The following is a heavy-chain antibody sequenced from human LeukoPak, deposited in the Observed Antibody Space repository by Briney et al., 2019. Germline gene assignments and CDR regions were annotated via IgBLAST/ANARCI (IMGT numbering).Heavy chain of an antibody. V-gene: IGHV1-2*02. CDR1: GYTFTGYY. CDR2: INPNIGGA. CDR3: ASEQAPTWIQLWPEPNWFDP. D-gene: IGHD5-18*01. J-gene: IGHJ5*02. Sequence: GASVKVSCKASGYTFTGYYMHWVRQAPGHGLEGLGWINPNIGGANYAQKFQGRVTMTRDTSISTAYMARSRLRSDDTAVHYCASEQAPTWIQLWPEPNWFDPWGQGTLVTVSS.